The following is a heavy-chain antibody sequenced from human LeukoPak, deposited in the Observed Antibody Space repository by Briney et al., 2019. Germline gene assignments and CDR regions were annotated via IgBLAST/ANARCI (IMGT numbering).Heavy chain of an antibody. CDR2: MNPNSGNT. J-gene: IGHJ5*02. V-gene: IGHV1-8*01. Sequence: GASVKVSCKASGYTFTSYDINWVRQATGQGLEWMGWMNPNSGNTGCAQKFQGRVTMTRNTSISTAYMELSSLRSEDTAVYYCARMVGVVTNWFDPWGQGTLVTVSS. CDR1: GYTFTSYD. D-gene: IGHD3-3*01. CDR3: ARMVGVVTNWFDP.